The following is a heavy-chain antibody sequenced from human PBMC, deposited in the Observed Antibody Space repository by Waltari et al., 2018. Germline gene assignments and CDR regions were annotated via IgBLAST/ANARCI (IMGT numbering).Heavy chain of an antibody. CDR3: ARGGYSSGYYGYFDL. CDR2: INPNSGGT. D-gene: IGHD3-22*01. V-gene: IGHV1-2*06. Sequence: QVQLVQSGAEVKKPGASVKVSCKASGYTFTGYYMHWVRQAPGQGLEWMGRINPNSGGTNYAQKFQGRVTMTRDTSISTAYMELSRLRSDDTAVYYCARGGYSSGYYGYFDLWGRGTLVTVSS. J-gene: IGHJ2*01. CDR1: GYTFTGYY.